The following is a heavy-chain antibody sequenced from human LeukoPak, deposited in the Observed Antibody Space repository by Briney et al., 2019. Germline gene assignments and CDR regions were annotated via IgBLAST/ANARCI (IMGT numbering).Heavy chain of an antibody. CDR1: GFIVSSNY. CDR3: AREGNYYYYMDV. CDR2: IYSDGNT. V-gene: IGHV3-53*01. Sequence: PGGSLRLSCAASGFIVSSNYMSWVRQAPGKGLEWVSVIYSDGNTYYADSVKGRFTISRDNSKNTLYLQMNSLRAEDTAAYYCAREGNYYYYMDVWGKGTTVTVSS. J-gene: IGHJ6*03.